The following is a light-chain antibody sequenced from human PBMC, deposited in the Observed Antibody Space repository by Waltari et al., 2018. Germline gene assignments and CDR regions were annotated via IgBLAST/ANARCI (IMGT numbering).Light chain of an antibody. J-gene: IGLJ2*01. V-gene: IGLV2-14*01. CDR2: DVT. CDR3: SAYTGGSTLVV. CDR1: PSDIGLYDY. Sequence: QSALTQPASVSGSPGQSITIPCTGTPSDIGLYDYVSWYQQRPGKAPKPMIFDVTKRPSGVSNRFSGSKSGDTASLTISGLQAEDEADYYCSAYTGGSTLVVFGGGTKVIVL.